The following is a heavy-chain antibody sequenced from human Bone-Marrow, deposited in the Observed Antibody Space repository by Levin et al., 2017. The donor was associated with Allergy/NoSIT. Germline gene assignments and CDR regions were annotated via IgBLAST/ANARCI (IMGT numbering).Heavy chain of an antibody. J-gene: IGHJ4*02. CDR2: IYYDGSNT. CDR3: ARDRSGSYFYF. D-gene: IGHD3-10*01. Sequence: GGSLRLSCAASGFPFSAYGMHWVRQGPGKGLEWVAFIYYDGSNTYYADSVEGRFTISRDNSKNTVHLQMDSLRADDTAMYYCARDRSGSYFYFWGQGTQVTVSS. CDR1: GFPFSAYG. V-gene: IGHV3-33*01.